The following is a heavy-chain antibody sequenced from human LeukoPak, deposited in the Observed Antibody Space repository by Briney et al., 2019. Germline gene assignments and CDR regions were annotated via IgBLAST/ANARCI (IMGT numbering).Heavy chain of an antibody. J-gene: IGHJ4*02. CDR2: IKQDGSEK. V-gene: IGHV3-7*01. CDR3: ATNYDILTGYYIAGGVDY. D-gene: IGHD3-9*01. Sequence: GGSLRLSCAASGFTFSTYWMTWVRQAPGKGLEWVANIKQDGSEKYFVDSVKGRFSISRDNAKNSLYLQMNSLRAEDTAVYYCATNYDILTGYYIAGGVDYWGQGTLVTVSS. CDR1: GFTFSTYW.